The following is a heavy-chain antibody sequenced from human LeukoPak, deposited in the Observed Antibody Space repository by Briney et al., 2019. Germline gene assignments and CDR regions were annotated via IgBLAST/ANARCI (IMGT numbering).Heavy chain of an antibody. CDR3: AINGDYYDGSAHHFDF. D-gene: IGHD3-16*01. V-gene: IGHV4-4*02. Sequence: SETLSLTCTVSGGSIRSDTWWSWVRQVPGQGLEWIGEISHSGNTNCKPSLKSRVTISLDESKTQFSLKLSSVTAADTAVYYCAINGDYYDGSAHHFDFWSQGTLVTVSS. J-gene: IGHJ4*02. CDR1: GGSIRSDTW. CDR2: ISHSGNT.